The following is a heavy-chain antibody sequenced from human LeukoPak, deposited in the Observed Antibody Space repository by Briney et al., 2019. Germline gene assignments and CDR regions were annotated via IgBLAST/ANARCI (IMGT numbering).Heavy chain of an antibody. CDR2: IKQDGSEK. D-gene: IGHD6-13*01. CDR1: GFTFSSYW. Sequence: GGSLRLSCAASGFTFSSYWMSWVRQAPGKGLEWVANIKQDGSEKYYVDSVKGRFTISRDNAKNSLYLQMNSLRAEDTAVYCCARSRARIAAAVYYFDYWGQGTPVTVSS. J-gene: IGHJ4*02. CDR3: ARSRARIAAAVYYFDY. V-gene: IGHV3-7*03.